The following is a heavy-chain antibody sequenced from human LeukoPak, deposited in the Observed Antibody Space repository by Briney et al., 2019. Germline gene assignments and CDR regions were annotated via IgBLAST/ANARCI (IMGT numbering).Heavy chain of an antibody. D-gene: IGHD2-2*01. CDR1: GGTFSSYA. J-gene: IGHJ5*02. CDR3: ARRGCTSCYGNWFDP. Sequence: ASVKVSCKASGGTFSSYAISWVRQAPGQGLEWMGWINTNTGNPTYAQAFTGRFVFSLDTSVSTAYLQISSLKAEDTAVYFCARRGCTSCYGNWFDPWGQGTLVTVSP. CDR2: INTNTGNP. V-gene: IGHV7-4-1*02.